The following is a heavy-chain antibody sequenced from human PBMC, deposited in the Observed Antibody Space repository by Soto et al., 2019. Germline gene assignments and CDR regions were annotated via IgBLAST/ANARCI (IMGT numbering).Heavy chain of an antibody. CDR3: ARLYGGKSSGSLFDY. CDR2: INAGNGNT. J-gene: IGHJ4*02. D-gene: IGHD4-17*01. V-gene: IGHV1-3*01. Sequence: ASVTVSCKASGYTFTSYAMHWVRQAPGQRLEWMGWINAGNGNTKYSQKFQGRVTITRDTSASTAYMELSSLRSEDTAVYYCARLYGGKSSGSLFDYWGQGTLVTVSS. CDR1: GYTFTSYA.